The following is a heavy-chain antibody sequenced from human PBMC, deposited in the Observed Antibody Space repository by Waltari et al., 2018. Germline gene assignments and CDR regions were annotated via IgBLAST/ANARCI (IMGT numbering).Heavy chain of an antibody. CDR2: IKQDGSEN. V-gene: IGHV3-7*01. CDR3: ARRADYYGSGSYHGYFDY. J-gene: IGHJ4*02. CDR1: GFTYGYYW. Sequence: EVPLVEPGGGLVQPGGALRRTGAAAGFTYGYYWMGRVRQAPGKGLEWVANIKQDGSENYSVDSVKGRFTISRDNAKKSLYLEMNSLRGEDTAVYYCARRADYYGSGSYHGYFDYWGQGTLVTVSS. D-gene: IGHD3-10*01.